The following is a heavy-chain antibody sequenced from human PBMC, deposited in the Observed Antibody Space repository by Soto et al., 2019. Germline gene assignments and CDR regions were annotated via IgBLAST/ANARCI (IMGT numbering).Heavy chain of an antibody. Sequence: SETLSLTCAVYCGSFSGYYWSWIRQPPGKGLEWTGEINHSGSNNYNPSLKSRVTISVDTSKNQFSLKLSAVTAADTAVYYCARGGYSGSYHPFDYWGQGTLVTVSA. CDR2: INHSGSN. CDR3: ARGGYSGSYHPFDY. V-gene: IGHV4-34*01. CDR1: CGSFSGYY. D-gene: IGHD1-26*01. J-gene: IGHJ4*02.